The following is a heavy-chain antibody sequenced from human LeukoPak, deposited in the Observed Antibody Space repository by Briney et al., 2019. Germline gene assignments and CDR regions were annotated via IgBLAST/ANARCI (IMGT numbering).Heavy chain of an antibody. CDR3: ARVMVGATSYFDY. J-gene: IGHJ4*02. CDR2: IYYSGST. D-gene: IGHD1-26*01. Sequence: SQTLSLTCIVSGGSISSGDYYWSWIRQPPRKGLEWIGYIYYSGSTYYNPSLKSRVTISVDTSKNQFSLKLSSVTAADTAVYYCARVMVGATSYFDYWGQGTLVTVSS. V-gene: IGHV4-30-4*01. CDR1: GGSISSGDYY.